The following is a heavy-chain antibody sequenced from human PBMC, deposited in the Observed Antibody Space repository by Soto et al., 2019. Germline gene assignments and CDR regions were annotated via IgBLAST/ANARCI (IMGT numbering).Heavy chain of an antibody. D-gene: IGHD2-15*01. V-gene: IGHV3-23*01. Sequence: EVQLLESGGGLVQPGGSLRLSCAASGFTFNSYAMSWVRQAPGKGLEWVSAISASGGSTYYADSVKGRFTISRDTSKNTLYLQMNSLRAEDTDVYYCAKDGYCSGGSCYGLISGSRWYYYMDVWGKGTTVTVSS. CDR1: GFTFNSYA. CDR3: AKDGYCSGGSCYGLISGSRWYYYMDV. CDR2: ISASGGST. J-gene: IGHJ6*03.